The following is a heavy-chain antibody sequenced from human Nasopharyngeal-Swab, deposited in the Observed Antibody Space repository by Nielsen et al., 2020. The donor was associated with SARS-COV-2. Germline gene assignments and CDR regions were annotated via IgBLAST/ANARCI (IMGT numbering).Heavy chain of an antibody. D-gene: IGHD3-22*01. Sequence: SETLSLTCTVSGGSINIYYWSWIRQPPGKGLEWIGYIYYTGSTNYNPSLKSRVTISVDTSKNQFSLKLSSVTAADTAVYYCARDHYYDSSTYYPFHKRYYYGMDVWGQGTTVTVSS. V-gene: IGHV4-59*12. CDR1: GGSINIYY. CDR2: IYYTGST. J-gene: IGHJ6*02. CDR3: ARDHYYDSSTYYPFHKRYYYGMDV.